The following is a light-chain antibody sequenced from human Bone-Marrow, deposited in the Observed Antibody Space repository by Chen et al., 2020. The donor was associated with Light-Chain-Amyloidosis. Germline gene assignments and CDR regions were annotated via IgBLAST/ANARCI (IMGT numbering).Light chain of an antibody. CDR3: QQSYSTPLFT. V-gene: IGKV1-39*01. Sequence: DIQMTQSPSSLSASVGDRVTITCRASQSIDTYLNLYQQKPGKAPKLLIYGASSLQSGVPSRFSGSGSGTDFSLTISSLQPEDFATYYCQQSYSTPLFTFGPGTRVDIK. J-gene: IGKJ3*01. CDR2: GAS. CDR1: QSIDTY.